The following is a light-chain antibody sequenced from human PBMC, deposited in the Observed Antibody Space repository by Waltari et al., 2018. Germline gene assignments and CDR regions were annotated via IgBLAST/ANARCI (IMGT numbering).Light chain of an antibody. Sequence: IQMTQSPPSLSASVGHRVTITCRASQTIRTYLNWYQQTPGKAPRLLIYAAYTLRSGIPARFSASGSGTNFTLTISSLQPEDFATFYCQQTYSDPRTFGGGTKV. CDR1: QTIRTY. CDR3: QQTYSDPRT. V-gene: IGKV1-39*01. J-gene: IGKJ4*01. CDR2: AAY.